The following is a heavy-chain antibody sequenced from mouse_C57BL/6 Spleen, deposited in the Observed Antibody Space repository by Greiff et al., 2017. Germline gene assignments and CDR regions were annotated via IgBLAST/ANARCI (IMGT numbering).Heavy chain of an antibody. D-gene: IGHD1-1*01. CDR1: GYTFTSYW. CDR2: IYPSDSYT. V-gene: IGHV1-50*01. J-gene: IGHJ2*01. Sequence: VQLQQPGAELVKPGASVKLSCKASGYTFTSYWMQWVKQRPGQGLEWIGEIYPSDSYTNYNPKFKGKATLTVDTSSSTAYMQLSSLTSEDSAVYYCARGDTTVVGDYWGQGTTLTVSS. CDR3: ARGDTTVVGDY.